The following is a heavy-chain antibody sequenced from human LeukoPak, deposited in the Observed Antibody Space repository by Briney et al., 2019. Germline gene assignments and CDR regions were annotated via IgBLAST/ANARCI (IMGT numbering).Heavy chain of an antibody. CDR3: AKDRGIAARVFDP. Sequence: GSLRLSCAASGFTFSSYGMHWVRQAPGKGLEWVAFIRYGGSNKYYADSVKGRFTISRDNSKNTLYLQMNSLRAEDTAVYYCAKDRGIAARVFDPWGQGTLVTVSS. J-gene: IGHJ5*02. CDR2: IRYGGSNK. D-gene: IGHD6-6*01. V-gene: IGHV3-30*02. CDR1: GFTFSSYG.